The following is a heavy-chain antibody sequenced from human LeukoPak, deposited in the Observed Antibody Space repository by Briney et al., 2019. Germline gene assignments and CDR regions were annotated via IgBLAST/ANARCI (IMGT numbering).Heavy chain of an antibody. V-gene: IGHV3-21*01. CDR1: GFTFSSYS. J-gene: IGHJ4*02. CDR3: ASRIAAAGKSLLDY. CDR2: ISSSSSYI. D-gene: IGHD6-13*01. Sequence: PGGSLRLSCAASGFTFSSYSMNWVRQAPGKGLEWVSSISSSSSYIYYADSVKGRFTISRDSAKNSLYLQMNSLRAEDTAVYYCASRIAAAGKSLLDYWGQGTLVTVSS.